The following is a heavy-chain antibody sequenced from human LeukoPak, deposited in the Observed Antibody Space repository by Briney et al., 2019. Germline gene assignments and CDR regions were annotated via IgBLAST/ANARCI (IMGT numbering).Heavy chain of an antibody. Sequence: GGSLRLSCAASGFTFTRYWMHWVRQAPGKGLVWVSRINGDGTSTDSADSVKGRFTISRDNAKNTLYLQINSLRTEDTAVYYCVRLLDSDYWGQGTLVTVSS. CDR3: VRLLDSDY. J-gene: IGHJ4*02. CDR2: INGDGTST. D-gene: IGHD2-15*01. V-gene: IGHV3-74*01. CDR1: GFTFTRYW.